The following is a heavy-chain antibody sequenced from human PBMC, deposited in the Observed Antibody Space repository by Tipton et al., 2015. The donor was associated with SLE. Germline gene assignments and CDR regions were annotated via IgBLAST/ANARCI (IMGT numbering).Heavy chain of an antibody. J-gene: IGHJ4*02. CDR2: ISYDGSNK. V-gene: IGHV3-30*04. CDR1: GFTFSSYA. CDR3: VGASPSFDY. Sequence: SLRLSCAASGFTFSSYAMHWVRQAPGKGLEWVAVISYDGSNKYYADSVKGRFTISRDNSKNTLYLQMNSLRAEDTAVYYCVGASPSFDYWGQGTLVTVSS.